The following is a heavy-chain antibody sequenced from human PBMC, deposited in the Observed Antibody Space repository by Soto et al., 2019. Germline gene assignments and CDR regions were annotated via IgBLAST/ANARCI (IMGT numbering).Heavy chain of an antibody. Sequence: GGSLRLSCAASGFTFSSYGMHWVRQAPGKGLEWVAVIWYDGSNKYYADSVKGRFTISRDNSKNTLYLQMNSLRAEDTAVYYCARGFGEGEYSSSETHYNWFDPWGQGTLVTVSS. V-gene: IGHV3-33*01. CDR3: ARGFGEGEYSSSETHYNWFDP. J-gene: IGHJ5*02. D-gene: IGHD6-6*01. CDR2: IWYDGSNK. CDR1: GFTFSSYG.